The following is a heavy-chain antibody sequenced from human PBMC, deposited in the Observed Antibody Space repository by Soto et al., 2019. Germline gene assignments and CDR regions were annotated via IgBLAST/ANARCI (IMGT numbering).Heavy chain of an antibody. CDR3: ARGITIFGVVIREFIWFDP. CDR2: IYYSVST. Sequence: PSETLSLTCTVSGGSISSGGYYCSWIRQHPGKGLEWIGYIYYSVSTYYNPSLKSRVTISVDTSKNQFSLKLSSVTAADTAVYYCARGITIFGVVIREFIWFDPWGQGTMVTVSS. D-gene: IGHD3-3*01. CDR1: GGSISSGGYY. V-gene: IGHV4-31*03. J-gene: IGHJ5*02.